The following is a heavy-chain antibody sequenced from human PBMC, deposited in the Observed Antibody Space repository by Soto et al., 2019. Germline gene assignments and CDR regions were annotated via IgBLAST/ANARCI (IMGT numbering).Heavy chain of an antibody. CDR2: ISGSGGST. D-gene: IGHD1-26*01. V-gene: IGHV3-23*01. CDR3: AKDGVVGATTPEYFQH. J-gene: IGHJ1*01. CDR1: GFTFSSYA. Sequence: EVQLLESGGGLVQPGGSLRLSCAASGFTFSSYAMSWVCQAPGKGLEWVSAISGSGGSTFYADSVKGRFTISRDNSKNTLYLQMNSLRADDTAVYYCAKDGVVGATTPEYFQHWGQGTLVTVSS.